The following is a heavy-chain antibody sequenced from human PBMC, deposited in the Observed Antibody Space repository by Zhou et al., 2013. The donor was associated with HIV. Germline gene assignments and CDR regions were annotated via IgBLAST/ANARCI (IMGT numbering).Heavy chain of an antibody. CDR1: GGTFSNFA. V-gene: IGHV1-69*12. CDR3: ARGTTRDWFDP. D-gene: IGHD1-7*01. CDR2: IIPMFGTA. Sequence: QVQLVQSGAEVKKPGSSVKVSCKASGGTFSNFAISWVRQAPGQGLEWMGGIIPMFGTANYAQKFQGRVTITADESTSTAYMELSSLRFEDTAIYYCARGTTRDWFDPWGRGNPRSVSP. J-gene: IGHJ5*02.